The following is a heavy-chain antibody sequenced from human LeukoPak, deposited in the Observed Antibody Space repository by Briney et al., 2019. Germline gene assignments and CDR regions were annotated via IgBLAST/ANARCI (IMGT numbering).Heavy chain of an antibody. CDR3: ARQRTSGYLQGGWFDP. D-gene: IGHD3-22*01. CDR2: IYYSGST. Sequence: PSETLSLTCTVSGGSISSYYWSWIRQPPGKGLEWIGYIYYSGSTNHNPSLKSRVTISVDTSKNQFSLKLSSVTAADTAVYYCARQRTSGYLQGGWFDPWGQGTLVTVSS. J-gene: IGHJ5*02. V-gene: IGHV4-59*08. CDR1: GGSISSYY.